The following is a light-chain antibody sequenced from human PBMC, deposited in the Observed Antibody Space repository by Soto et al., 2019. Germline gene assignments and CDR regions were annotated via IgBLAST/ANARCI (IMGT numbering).Light chain of an antibody. CDR2: AAS. CDR1: QSIGSY. J-gene: IGKJ1*01. V-gene: IGKV1-39*01. Sequence: DIQMTQSPSSLSASVGDRVTITCRASQSIGSYLNWYQQXPGKAPKLLIYAASSLQSGVPSRFSGSGSGTDFTLTISSLQPEDFATYYCQQYNSHSTFGQGTKVDIK. CDR3: QQYNSHST.